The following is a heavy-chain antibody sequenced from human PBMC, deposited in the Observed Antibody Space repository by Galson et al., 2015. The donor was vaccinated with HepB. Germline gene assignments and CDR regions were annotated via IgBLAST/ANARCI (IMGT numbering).Heavy chain of an antibody. D-gene: IGHD3-22*01. V-gene: IGHV3-23*01. J-gene: IGHJ6*02. CDR2: ISGTGGSK. CDR1: GFSFSNYA. Sequence: SLRLSCAASGFSFSNYAMNWVRQAPGKGLEWVSGISGTGGSKYYADSVKGRFTISRDNSKNTLFLEMNSLRVEDTAVYYCAKGDSSGYYSYYYYGLDVWGQGTTVSVS. CDR3: AKGDSSGYYSYYYYGLDV.